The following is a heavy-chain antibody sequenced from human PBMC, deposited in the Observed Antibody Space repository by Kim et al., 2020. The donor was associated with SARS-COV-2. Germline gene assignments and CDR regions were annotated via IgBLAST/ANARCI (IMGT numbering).Heavy chain of an antibody. CDR3: ASAPMTYYYDSSGYYSHRIEGYYGMDV. D-gene: IGHD3-22*01. V-gene: IGHV1-46*01. J-gene: IGHJ6*02. CDR2: INPSGGST. CDR1: GYTFTSYY. Sequence: ASVKVSCKASGYTFTSYYMHWVRQAPGQGLEWMGIINPSGGSTSYAQKFQGRVTMTRDTSTSTVYMELSSLRSEDTAVYYCASAPMTYYYDSSGYYSHRIEGYYGMDVSGQGTTVTVSS.